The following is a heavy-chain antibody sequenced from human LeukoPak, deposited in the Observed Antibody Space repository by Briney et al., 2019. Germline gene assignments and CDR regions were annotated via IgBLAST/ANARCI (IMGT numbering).Heavy chain of an antibody. CDR2: VSGGGSGT. J-gene: IGHJ4*02. D-gene: IGHD3-3*01. V-gene: IGHV3-23*01. Sequence: PGGSLRLSCAASGFTVRSNYMSWVRQAPGKGLEWVSTVSGGGSGTYYADSVTGRLTISRDHSQNTGYLPINSLRAEDPPVYYFTKFLQPHAKQPIFDYWGQGTLVTVSS. CDR3: TKFLQPHAKQPIFDY. CDR1: GFTVRSNY.